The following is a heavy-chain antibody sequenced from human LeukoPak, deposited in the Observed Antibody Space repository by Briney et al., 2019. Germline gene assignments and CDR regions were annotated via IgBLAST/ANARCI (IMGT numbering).Heavy chain of an antibody. CDR3: ARDEFGDFQGFDY. CDR1: GGSFSSGDYS. D-gene: IGHD4-17*01. CDR2: IHYRGTT. V-gene: IGHV4-61*08. Sequence: SQTLSLTCTVSGGSFSSGDYSWNWIRQSPGKGLEWLGNIHYRGTTNYNPSLKSRVTLSLDSSKSQFALKVTSVTAADTAVYYCARDEFGDFQGFDYWGQGTRVTVSS. J-gene: IGHJ4*02.